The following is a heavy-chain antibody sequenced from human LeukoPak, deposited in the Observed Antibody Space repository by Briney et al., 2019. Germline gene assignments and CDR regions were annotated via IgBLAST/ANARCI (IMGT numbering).Heavy chain of an antibody. CDR2: IIPIFGTA. D-gene: IGHD2-15*01. CDR1: GGTFSSYA. CDR3: AGYCRGDCGGYYYFDY. V-gene: IGHV1-69*13. Sequence: SVKVSCTASGGTFSSYAISWVRQTPGQGLEWMGGIIPIFGTANYAQKFQGRVTITADESTSTAYMELSSLRSEDTAVYYCAGYCRGDCGGYYYFDYWGQGTLVTVSS. J-gene: IGHJ4*02.